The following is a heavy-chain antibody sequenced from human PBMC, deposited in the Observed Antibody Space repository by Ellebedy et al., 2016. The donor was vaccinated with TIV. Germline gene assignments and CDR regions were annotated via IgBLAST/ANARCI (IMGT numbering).Heavy chain of an antibody. J-gene: IGHJ4*02. D-gene: IGHD5-18*01. CDR2: ISYSGST. CDR3: ARAGYTSNFEN. Sequence: MPSETLSLTCTVSGGSISSYYWNWIRQPPGKGLEWIGYISYSGSTKYNPSLESPVTISIDTSKNQFSLKLRSVTAADTAAYYCARAGYTSNFENWGQGTLVAVSS. CDR1: GGSISSYY. V-gene: IGHV4-59*01.